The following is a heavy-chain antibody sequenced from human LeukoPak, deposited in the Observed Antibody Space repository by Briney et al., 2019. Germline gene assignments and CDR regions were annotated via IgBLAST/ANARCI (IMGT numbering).Heavy chain of an antibody. CDR2: ISYDGSDK. CDR3: SKKGEEGDYYYYYGMDV. D-gene: IGHD2-21*01. V-gene: IGHV3-30*18. J-gene: IGHJ6*02. Sequence: PGGSLRLSCAASGFTFSTYGMHWVRQAPGKGLEWVAVISYDGSDKYYADSVKGRFTISRDNSKNTLYLQMNSLRAEDTAVYYCSKKGEEGDYYYYYGMDVWGQGTTVTVSS. CDR1: GFTFSTYG.